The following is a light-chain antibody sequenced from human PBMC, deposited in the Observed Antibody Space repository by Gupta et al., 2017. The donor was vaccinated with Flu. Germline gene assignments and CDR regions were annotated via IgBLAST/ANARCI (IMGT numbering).Light chain of an antibody. CDR1: QTVSIS. CDR3: QQTYSSWDT. J-gene: IGKJ2*01. V-gene: IGKV1-39*01. CDR2: GAS. Sequence: VADRVAITCRASQTVSISLNWYQQKPAQAPKRRCYGASCVQSGVPSRFSGRGYGPDVNLTISSLQPEDWAVYYCQQTYSSWDTVGQGN.